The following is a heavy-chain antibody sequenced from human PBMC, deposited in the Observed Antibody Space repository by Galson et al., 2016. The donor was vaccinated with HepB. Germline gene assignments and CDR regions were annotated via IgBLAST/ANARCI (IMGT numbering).Heavy chain of an antibody. CDR3: PRDPRGYSYGYGPLLDY. V-gene: IGHV3-74*01. D-gene: IGHD5-18*01. J-gene: IGHJ4*02. CDR2: IDSDGSTM. CDR1: GFTFSSNW. Sequence: SLRLSCAASGFTFSSNWMHWVRQAPGKGLVWVSRIDSDGSTMSYVDSVKGRFTISRDNAKNTLYLQMHSLRAWDTAVYYCPRDPRGYSYGYGPLLDYWGQGTLVTVSS.